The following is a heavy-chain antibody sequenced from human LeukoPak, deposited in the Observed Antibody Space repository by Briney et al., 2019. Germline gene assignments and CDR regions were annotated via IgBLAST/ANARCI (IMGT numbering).Heavy chain of an antibody. CDR1: GFAFSNFA. CDR3: AKMEGQRLYDYCMDV. CDR2: MSGSGYYT. V-gene: IGHV3-23*01. D-gene: IGHD3-3*01. Sequence: GGSLRLSCAASGFAFSNFAMSWVRQAPGKGLEWVSAMSGSGYYTYYVESVKGRFTISRDNSKNTLYLHMNSLRADDTAIYYCAKMEGQRLYDYCMDVWGRGTTVTVSS. J-gene: IGHJ6*03.